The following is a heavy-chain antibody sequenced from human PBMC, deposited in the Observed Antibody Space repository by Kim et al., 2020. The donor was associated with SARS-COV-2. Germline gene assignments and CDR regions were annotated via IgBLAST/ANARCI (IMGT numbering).Heavy chain of an antibody. V-gene: IGHV1-18*01. CDR1: GYTFTSYG. CDR2: ISAYNGNT. D-gene: IGHD3-22*01. Sequence: ASVKVSCKASGYTFTSYGISWVRQAPGQGLEWMGWISAYNGNTNYAQKLQGRVTMTTDTSTSTAYMELRSLRSGDTAVYYCARNTMIVVTYGMDVWGQGTTVTVSS. CDR3: ARNTMIVVTYGMDV. J-gene: IGHJ6*02.